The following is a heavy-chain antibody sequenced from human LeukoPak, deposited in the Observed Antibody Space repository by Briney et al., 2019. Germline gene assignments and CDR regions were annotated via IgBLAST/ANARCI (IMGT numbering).Heavy chain of an antibody. V-gene: IGHV3-15*01. Sequence: GGSLRLSCATSGFSFYDAWLSWVRQAPGKGLEWVGRIKGKSAGGATDYAAPVKGRFTISRDDSERTLYLQMNSLKTEDTAVYYCAKKALFIAAAGTKDYWGQGTLVTVSS. CDR1: GFSFYDAW. CDR2: IKGKSAGGAT. CDR3: AKKALFIAAAGTKDY. D-gene: IGHD6-13*01. J-gene: IGHJ4*02.